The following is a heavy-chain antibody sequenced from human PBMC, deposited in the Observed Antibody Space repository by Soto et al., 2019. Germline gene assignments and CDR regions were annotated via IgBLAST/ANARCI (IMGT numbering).Heavy chain of an antibody. CDR1: GFTFSSYA. V-gene: IGHV3-23*01. Sequence: GRSLRLSCAASGFTFSSYAMSWVRQAPGKGLEWVSAISGSGGSTYYADSVKGRFTISRYNSKNTLYLQMNSLRAEDTAVYYCAKDASEHCSSTSCDTPPRPYYFDYWGQGTLVTVSS. CDR3: AKDASEHCSSTSCDTPPRPYYFDY. J-gene: IGHJ4*02. CDR2: ISGSGGST. D-gene: IGHD2-2*02.